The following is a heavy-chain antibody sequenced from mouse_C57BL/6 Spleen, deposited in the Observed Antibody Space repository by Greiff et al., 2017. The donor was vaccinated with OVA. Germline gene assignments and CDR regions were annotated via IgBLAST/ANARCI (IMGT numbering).Heavy chain of an antibody. V-gene: IGHV3-6*01. CDR1: GYSITSGYY. D-gene: IGHD2-3*01. J-gene: IGHJ2*01. CDR3: ARDIYDGYSYYFDY. Sequence: EVKVEESGPGLVKPSQSLSLTCSVTGYSITSGYYWNWIRQFPGNKLEWMGYISYDGSNNYNPSLKNRISITRDTSKNQFFLKLNSVTTEDTATYYCARDIYDGYSYYFDYWGQGTTLTVSS. CDR2: ISYDGSN.